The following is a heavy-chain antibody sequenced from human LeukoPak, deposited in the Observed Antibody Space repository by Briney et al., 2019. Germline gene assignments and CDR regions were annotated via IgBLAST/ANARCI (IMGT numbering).Heavy chain of an antibody. CDR1: GFTFSSYA. Sequence: PGGSLRLSCAASGFTFSSYAMSWVRQAPGKGLEWVSAISGSGGSTYYADSVKGRFTISRDNSKNTLYLQMNGLRAEDTAVYYCAKDLLSVAGTGSATDYWGQGTLVTVSS. J-gene: IGHJ4*02. V-gene: IGHV3-23*01. CDR2: ISGSGGST. CDR3: AKDLLSVAGTGSATDY. D-gene: IGHD6-19*01.